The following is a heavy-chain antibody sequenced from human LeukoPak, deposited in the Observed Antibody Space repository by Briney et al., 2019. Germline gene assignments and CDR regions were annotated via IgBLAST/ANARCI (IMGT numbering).Heavy chain of an antibody. J-gene: IGHJ4*02. CDR3: ARDDNSGSVDDY. Sequence: PGGSLRLSCTASGFTFSTYWMHWVRQAPGKGLVWVSRIDNTGSDTNYADSVKGRFTISRDNAKNTLYLQMNSLRPEDTAVYYRARDDNSGSVDDYWGQGTLVTVSS. CDR1: GFTFSTYW. CDR2: IDNTGSDT. D-gene: IGHD3-22*01. V-gene: IGHV3-74*01.